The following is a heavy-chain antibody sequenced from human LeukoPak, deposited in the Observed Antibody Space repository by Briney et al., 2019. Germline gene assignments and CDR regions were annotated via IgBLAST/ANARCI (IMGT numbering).Heavy chain of an antibody. J-gene: IGHJ4*02. CDR2: ISAYNGNT. D-gene: IGHD6-19*01. V-gene: IGHV1-18*01. CDR1: GYTFTSYG. Sequence: ASVKVSCKASGYTFTSYGISWVRQAPGQGLEWMGGISAYNGNTNYAQKLQGRVTMTTDTSTSTAYMELRSLRSDDTAVYYCARDPARAVAGQEVDYWGQGTLVTVSS. CDR3: ARDPARAVAGQEVDY.